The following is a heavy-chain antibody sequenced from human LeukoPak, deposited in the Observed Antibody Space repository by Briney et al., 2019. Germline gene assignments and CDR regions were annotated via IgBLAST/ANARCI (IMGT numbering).Heavy chain of an antibody. CDR3: ARDSDWQIDY. CDR1: GYTFSSHG. Sequence: ASVKVSCKASGYTFSSHGLHWVRQAPGQGLEWMGWISGYSGSTSYAQKFQGRVTVTPDTSTNTVYMELGSLTSDDTAVYYCARDSDWQIDYWGQGTLVTVSS. V-gene: IGHV1-18*01. CDR2: ISGYSGST. D-gene: IGHD6-19*01. J-gene: IGHJ4*02.